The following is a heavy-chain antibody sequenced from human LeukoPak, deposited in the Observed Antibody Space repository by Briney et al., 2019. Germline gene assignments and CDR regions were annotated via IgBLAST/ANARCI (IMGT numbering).Heavy chain of an antibody. Sequence: SETLSLTCTVSGGSISSHYWSWFRQTPGERPEWIAFIYYSGTTNYNQSLKGRVTISIDSSKKQFSLKLSSVTAADTAIYSCARGTGFYDSSCHYYWGYFASWGQGTLVPVSS. CDR1: GGSISSHY. J-gene: IGHJ4*02. CDR3: ARGTGFYDSSCHYYWGYFAS. CDR2: IYYSGTT. D-gene: IGHD3-22*01. V-gene: IGHV4-59*11.